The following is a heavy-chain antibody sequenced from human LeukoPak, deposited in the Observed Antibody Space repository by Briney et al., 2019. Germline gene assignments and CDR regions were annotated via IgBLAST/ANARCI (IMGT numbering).Heavy chain of an antibody. J-gene: IGHJ3*02. CDR3: ARVKAAYYGSAPLDAFDI. D-gene: IGHD3-10*01. CDR1: GFTFSSYW. Sequence: GGSLRLSCAASGFTFSSYWMHWVRQAPGKGLVWVSRINSDGSSTSYADSVKGRFTISRDNAKNTLYLRMNSLRAEDTAVYYCARVKAAYYGSAPLDAFDIWGQGTVVTVSS. V-gene: IGHV3-74*01. CDR2: INSDGSST.